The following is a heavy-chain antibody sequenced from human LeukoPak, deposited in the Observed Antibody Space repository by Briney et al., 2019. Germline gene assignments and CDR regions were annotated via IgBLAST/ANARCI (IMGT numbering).Heavy chain of an antibody. V-gene: IGHV1-46*01. Sequence: GASMKVSCKASGFSFTSYYMHWVRQAPGQGLEWMGKINPSVGTTTYAQKFQGRVSVTRDMSTSTVHMELSSLRSEDTAVYYCARGFSIVGMYLDYWGRGTLVTVSS. D-gene: IGHD1-26*01. CDR1: GFSFTSYY. J-gene: IGHJ4*02. CDR2: INPSVGTT. CDR3: ARGFSIVGMYLDY.